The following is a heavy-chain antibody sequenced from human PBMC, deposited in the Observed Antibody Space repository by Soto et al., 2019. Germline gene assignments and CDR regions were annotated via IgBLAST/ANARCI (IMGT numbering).Heavy chain of an antibody. D-gene: IGHD1-7*01. Sequence: QVQLVESGGGVVQPGRSLRLSCAASGFTFSSYGMHWVRQAPGKGLEWVAVIWYDGSNKYYADSVKGRFTISRDNSKNPLYLQMNSLRAEDTAVYYCAREEELRYGMDVWGQGTTVTVSS. CDR2: IWYDGSNK. CDR3: AREEELRYGMDV. J-gene: IGHJ6*02. V-gene: IGHV3-33*01. CDR1: GFTFSSYG.